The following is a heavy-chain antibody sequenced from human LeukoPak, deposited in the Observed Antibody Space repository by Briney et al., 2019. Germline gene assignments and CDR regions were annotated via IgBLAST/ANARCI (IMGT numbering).Heavy chain of an antibody. CDR3: ARVVAAAGSGLDY. D-gene: IGHD6-13*01. J-gene: IGHJ4*02. CDR2: IYYSGST. V-gene: IGHV4-59*01. Sequence: SETLSLTCTVSGGSISSYYWSWIRQPPGKGLEWIGYIYYSGSTNYNPSLKSRVTISVDTSKNQFSLKLSSVTAADTAVYYCARVVAAAGSGLDYWGQGTLVTVSS. CDR1: GGSISSYY.